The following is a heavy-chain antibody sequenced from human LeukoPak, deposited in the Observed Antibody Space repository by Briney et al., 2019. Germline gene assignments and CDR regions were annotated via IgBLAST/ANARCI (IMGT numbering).Heavy chain of an antibody. CDR1: GFTFSSYS. Sequence: GGSLRLSCAASGFTFSSYSMNWVRQAPGKGLEWVSSISSSSSYIYYADSVKGRFTISRDDAKNSLYLQMNSLRAEDTAVYYCARTRRGNWFDPWGQGTLVTVSS. CDR3: ARTRRGNWFDP. V-gene: IGHV3-21*01. CDR2: ISSSSSYI. J-gene: IGHJ5*02. D-gene: IGHD3-10*01.